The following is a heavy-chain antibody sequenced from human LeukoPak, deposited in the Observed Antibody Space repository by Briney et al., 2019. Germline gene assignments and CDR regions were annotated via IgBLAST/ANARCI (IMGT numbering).Heavy chain of an antibody. CDR3: AKRPAYESSGSVRDY. CDR1: GFTFSSYA. J-gene: IGHJ4*02. CDR2: TSGSGGST. D-gene: IGHD3-22*01. V-gene: IGHV3-23*01. Sequence: GGSLRLSCAASGFTFSSYAMSWVRQAPGKGLEWVSATSGSGGSTYYADSVKGRFTISRDNPKNTLYLQMNSLRAEDTAVYYCAKRPAYESSGSVRDYWGQGTLVTVSS.